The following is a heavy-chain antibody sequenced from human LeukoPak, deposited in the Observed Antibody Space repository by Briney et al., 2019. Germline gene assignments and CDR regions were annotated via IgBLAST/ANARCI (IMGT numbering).Heavy chain of an antibody. CDR2: IKQDGSEK. CDR1: GFNFNRYW. CDR3: ARASIPATFFDY. J-gene: IGHJ4*02. D-gene: IGHD2-15*01. Sequence: PGGSLRLSCVASGFNFNRYWMRWVRQAPGKGLEWVANIKQDGSEKDYVDSVTGRFTISRDNVKNSLYLQMNSLRVEDTAVYYCARASIPATFFDYWGQGILVTVSS. V-gene: IGHV3-7*01.